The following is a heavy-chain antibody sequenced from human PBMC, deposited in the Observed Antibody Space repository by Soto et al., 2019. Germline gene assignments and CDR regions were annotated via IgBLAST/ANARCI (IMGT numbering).Heavy chain of an antibody. CDR2: TYHSGNP. CDR3: ARARDGYNYEPTAFDI. J-gene: IGHJ3*02. Sequence: PSETLSLTCDVSGDTISTGGYTWAWIRQPPGKALEWIGHTYHSGNPYYNPSLKSRVIISVDRSKNQFSLKVRSVTAAVTSVYYCARARDGYNYEPTAFDIWGQGTMVTVS. D-gene: IGHD5-12*01. V-gene: IGHV4-30-2*01. CDR1: GDTISTGGYT.